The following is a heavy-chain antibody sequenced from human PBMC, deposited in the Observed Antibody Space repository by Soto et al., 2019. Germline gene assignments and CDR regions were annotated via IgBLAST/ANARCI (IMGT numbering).Heavy chain of an antibody. V-gene: IGHV3-48*02. D-gene: IGHD3-22*01. J-gene: IGHJ2*01. CDR1: GFTFSSYS. CDR2: ISSSSSTI. Sequence: GGSLRLSCAASGFTFSSYSMNWVRQAPGKGLEWVSYISSSSSTIYYADSVKGRFTISRDNAKNSLYLQMNSLRDEDTAVYYCARDYYDSSGYYPNSYWYFDLWGRGTLVTVSS. CDR3: ARDYYDSSGYYPNSYWYFDL.